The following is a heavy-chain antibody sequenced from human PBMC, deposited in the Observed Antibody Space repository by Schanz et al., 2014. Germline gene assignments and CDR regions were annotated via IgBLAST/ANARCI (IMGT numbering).Heavy chain of an antibody. Sequence: EVQLVESGGGLVQPGGSLRLSCGGSGFTFSKYWMSWVRQAPGKGLEWVANIKQDGSEKYYVDAVKGRFTISRDNAKNSMYLQMNSLRAEDTAVYYCAREQLMAAAGLVDYWGHGTLVTVSS. D-gene: IGHD6-13*01. V-gene: IGHV3-7*05. CDR3: AREQLMAAAGLVDY. CDR2: IKQDGSEK. CDR1: GFTFSKYW. J-gene: IGHJ4*01.